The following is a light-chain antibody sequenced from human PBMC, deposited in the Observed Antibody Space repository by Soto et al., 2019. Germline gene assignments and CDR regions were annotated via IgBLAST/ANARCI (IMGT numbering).Light chain of an antibody. CDR3: QKYNSAPRT. Sequence: DIQMTQSPSSLSASVGDRVTITCRASQGISHYLAWYQQKPGKVPKLLIYAASTLQSGVPSRFSGSGSGTDFTLTISGLQPEDVATYYCQKYNSAPRTFGPGTKVDIK. CDR2: AAS. V-gene: IGKV1-27*01. CDR1: QGISHY. J-gene: IGKJ3*01.